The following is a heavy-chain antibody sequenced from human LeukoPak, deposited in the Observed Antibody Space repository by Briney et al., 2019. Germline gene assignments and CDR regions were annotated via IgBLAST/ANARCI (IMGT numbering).Heavy chain of an antibody. Sequence: PGGSLRLSCAASGFTFSSYWMSWVHQAPGKGLVWVSRVNNDGSTTNYADSVKGRFTISRDNTKNTLYLQMNSLRAEDTAVYFCLAAAGTIGWGQGTLVTVSS. CDR3: LAAAGTIG. CDR1: GFTFSSYW. V-gene: IGHV3-74*01. CDR2: VNNDGSTT. D-gene: IGHD6-13*01. J-gene: IGHJ4*02.